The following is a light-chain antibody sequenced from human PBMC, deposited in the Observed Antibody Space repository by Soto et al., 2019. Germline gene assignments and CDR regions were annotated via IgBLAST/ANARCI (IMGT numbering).Light chain of an antibody. CDR1: QSVTSSY. V-gene: IGKV3-20*01. J-gene: IGKJ3*01. CDR2: GAS. CDR3: QQYARSPLT. Sequence: EIVLTQSPGTLSLSPGERATLSCRASQSVTSSYLAWYQQKPGQAPRLLIYGASNRATGIPDRFSGSGSGTDLTLTISRLEPEDFAVYYCQQYARSPLTFGPGTKVDI.